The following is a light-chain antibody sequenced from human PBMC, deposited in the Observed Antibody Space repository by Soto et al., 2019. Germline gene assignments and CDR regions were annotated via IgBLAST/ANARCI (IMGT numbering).Light chain of an antibody. Sequence: IQLTQSPSSLSASVGDRVTIPCRASQDIAIYLAWYQQKPGEAPKLLIYAASTLYGGVPSRFSGSGSGTDFTLTISSLQPEDFATYYCQQLNNYPHTFGGGTKVDI. V-gene: IGKV1-9*01. J-gene: IGKJ4*01. CDR1: QDIAIY. CDR2: AAS. CDR3: QQLNNYPHT.